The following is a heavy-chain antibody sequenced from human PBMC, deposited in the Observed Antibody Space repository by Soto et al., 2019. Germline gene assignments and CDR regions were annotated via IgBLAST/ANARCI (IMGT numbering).Heavy chain of an antibody. J-gene: IGHJ1*01. CDR2: IKSKTDGGTI. V-gene: IGHV3-15*07. CDR3: TTNGNNGGA. Sequence: EVQLVESGGGLVKPGGSLRLSCAASSFTFSNAWMNWVRQAPGKGLEWVGRIKSKTDGGTIDYAAPVKGRFTISRDDSKNTLVLQMKSLKAEDIALYYRTTNGNNGGAWGQGTLVTVSS. CDR1: SFTFSNAW. D-gene: IGHD1-1*01.